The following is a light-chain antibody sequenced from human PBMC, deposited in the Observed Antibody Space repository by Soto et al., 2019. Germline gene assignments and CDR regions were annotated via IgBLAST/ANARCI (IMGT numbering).Light chain of an antibody. J-gene: IGKJ1*01. CDR1: QRISNW. CDR2: TAS. Sequence: DIQMTQSPSSVSASVGDRVTVTCLASQRISNWLAWYQQKPGKAPKLLISTASTLQSGVPSRFSGSGSGTEFTLTISSLQPEDFATYYCQQLNNYPRTFGQGTKVDI. CDR3: QQLNNYPRT. V-gene: IGKV1D-12*01.